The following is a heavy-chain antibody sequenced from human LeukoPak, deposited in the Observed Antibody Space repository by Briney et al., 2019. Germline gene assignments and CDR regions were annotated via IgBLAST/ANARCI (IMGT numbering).Heavy chain of an antibody. D-gene: IGHD2-21*01. CDR1: GFTFSSYA. Sequence: GGSLRLSCAASGFTFSSYAMSWVRQATGKGLEWVSAICGSGGSTYNADSVKGLFTISRDNTKNSLYLQMNSLRAEDTALYYCASAREYCGSAECYEYFQHWGQGTLVTVSS. J-gene: IGHJ1*01. V-gene: IGHV3-23*01. CDR3: ASAREYCGSAECYEYFQH. CDR2: ICGSGGST.